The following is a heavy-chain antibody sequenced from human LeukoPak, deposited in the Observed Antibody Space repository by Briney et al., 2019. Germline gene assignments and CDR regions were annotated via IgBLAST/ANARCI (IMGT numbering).Heavy chain of an antibody. Sequence: ASVQVSCKASGYSFTGYYIQWLRQTPGQGLEWIGWINPNSGVTRYPQKFQDRVTLTRDTSMNTAYMELRRLTSDDTAIYYCARSHCTTSSCDTTYFQFWGQGTPITVSS. CDR3: ARSHCTTSSCDTTYFQF. J-gene: IGHJ4*02. CDR2: INPNSGVT. D-gene: IGHD1-1*01. CDR1: GYSFTGYY. V-gene: IGHV1-2*02.